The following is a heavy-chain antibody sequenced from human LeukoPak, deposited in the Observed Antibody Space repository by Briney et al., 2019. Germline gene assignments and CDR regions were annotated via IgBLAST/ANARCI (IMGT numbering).Heavy chain of an antibody. V-gene: IGHV3-74*01. J-gene: IGHJ4*02. Sequence: PGGSLRLSCAASGFAFSSNWMHWVRQAPGKGLVWVAGIESDGGTTNYADSVKGRFTISRDNAKNTLFLQMDSLRAEDTAVYFCARDTSSYFDYWGQGTLVTVSS. CDR1: GFAFSSNW. D-gene: IGHD3-22*01. CDR3: ARDTSSYFDY. CDR2: IESDGGTT.